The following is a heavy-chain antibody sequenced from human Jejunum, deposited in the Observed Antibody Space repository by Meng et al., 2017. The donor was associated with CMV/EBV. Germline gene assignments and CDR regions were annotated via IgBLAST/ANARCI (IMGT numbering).Heavy chain of an antibody. J-gene: IGHJ4*02. CDR3: ARGSIFVSFDS. V-gene: IGHV4-30-4*01. CDR1: GGSISGGDYY. CDR2: IHDTGST. Sequence: QVQLHESGPGLVKPSQTLSLTRTVSGGSISGGDYYWSWIRQPPGKGLEWIGYIHDTGSTYYNPSLTSRVDISVGTSNNQFSLTLTSVTAADTAVYFCARGSIFVSFDSWGQGTLVTVSS. D-gene: IGHD3-3*01.